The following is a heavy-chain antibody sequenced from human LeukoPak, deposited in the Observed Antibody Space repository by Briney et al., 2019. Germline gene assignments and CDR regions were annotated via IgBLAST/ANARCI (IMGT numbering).Heavy chain of an antibody. J-gene: IGHJ6*02. V-gene: IGHV4-4*02. CDR1: GYSISSGHY. Sequence: PSGTLSLTCDVSGYSISSGHYWSWVRHPPGKGLEWIGEIHHSGDTNYNPSLKSRVTISLDKSKNQVSLKLSSVTAADTALYYCARNAAYDMDVWGQGTTVTVS. CDR2: IHHSGDT. CDR3: ARNAAYDMDV.